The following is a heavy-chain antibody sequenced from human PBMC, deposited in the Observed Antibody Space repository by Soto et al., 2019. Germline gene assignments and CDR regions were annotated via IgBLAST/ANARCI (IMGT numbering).Heavy chain of an antibody. Sequence: PSETLSLTCTVTGDFIRNGDYYWTWVRQSPGKGLEWIGYIYYNGNTYYNPSLKSRVAMSIDTSKNQFSLRLTSVTAADTAVYYCARDRSGNWFDPWGQGIQVTVSS. J-gene: IGHJ5*02. CDR3: ARDRSGNWFDP. D-gene: IGHD3-10*01. CDR2: IYYNGNT. CDR1: GDFIRNGDYY. V-gene: IGHV4-30-4*08.